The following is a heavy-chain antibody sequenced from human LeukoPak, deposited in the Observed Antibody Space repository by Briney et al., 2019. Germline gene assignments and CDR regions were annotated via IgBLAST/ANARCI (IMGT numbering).Heavy chain of an antibody. CDR2: IRGGGTSE. Sequence: GRSLRLSCAASGFTFSRYWMHWVRHAPGKGLGWVSAIRGGGTSEFYADSVKGRFRISRDNSKDTLFLQMNSLRAEDTAVYYCARDPNGDYIGAFDMWGPGTMVTVSS. CDR3: ARDPNGDYIGAFDM. CDR1: GFTFSRYW. D-gene: IGHD4-17*01. J-gene: IGHJ3*02. V-gene: IGHV3-23*01.